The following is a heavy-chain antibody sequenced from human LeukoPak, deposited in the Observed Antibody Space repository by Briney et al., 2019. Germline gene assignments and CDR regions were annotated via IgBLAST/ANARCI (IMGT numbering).Heavy chain of an antibody. Sequence: GGSLRLSCAAAGFTFSSYAMRWVRQAPGKGLEWVAVISYDGSNKYYADSVKGRFTISRDNSKNTLYLQMNSLRAEDTAVYYCARDSGYERSFDYWGQGTLVTVSS. J-gene: IGHJ4*02. CDR3: ARDSGYERSFDY. CDR1: GFTFSSYA. V-gene: IGHV3-30*04. D-gene: IGHD5-12*01. CDR2: ISYDGSNK.